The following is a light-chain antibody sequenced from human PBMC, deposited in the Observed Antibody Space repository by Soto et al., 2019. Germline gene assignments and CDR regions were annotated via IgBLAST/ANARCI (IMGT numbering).Light chain of an antibody. CDR2: DAS. V-gene: IGKV3-11*01. CDR3: QQRNT. J-gene: IGKJ5*01. Sequence: EFVLTQSPATLSLSPGKRATLSCRASQSVSSYVAWYQQKPGQAPRLVIYDASSRATGVPPRFSGSGPGTDFTLTISSLEPEDFAVYYCQQRNTFGQGTRLEI. CDR1: QSVSSY.